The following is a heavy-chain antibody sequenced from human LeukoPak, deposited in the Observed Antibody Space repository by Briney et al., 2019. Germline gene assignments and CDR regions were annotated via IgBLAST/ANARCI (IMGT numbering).Heavy chain of an antibody. CDR1: GYTFTSYY. Sequence: ASVKVSCKASGYTFTSYYMHWVRQAPGQGLEWMGIINPSGGSTSYAQKFQGRVTITADKSTSTAYMELSSLRSEDTAVYYCARDRVAVAGNYFDYWGQGTLVTVSS. V-gene: IGHV1-46*01. J-gene: IGHJ4*02. CDR2: INPSGGST. CDR3: ARDRVAVAGNYFDY. D-gene: IGHD6-19*01.